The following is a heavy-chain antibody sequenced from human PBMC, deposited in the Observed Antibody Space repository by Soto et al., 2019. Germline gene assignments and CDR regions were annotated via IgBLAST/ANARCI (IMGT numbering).Heavy chain of an antibody. J-gene: IGHJ4*02. D-gene: IGHD2-8*01. V-gene: IGHV4-61*01. CDR1: GGSVSSGSYY. Sequence: QVQLQESGPGLVKPSETLSLTCTVSGGSVSSGSYYWSWIRQPPGKGLEWMGYIYYSGSTDYNPSLKSRVTISVYPSKNQCSLTLSSVTAADTAVYYCARERTLQSVYCVLAVPDYWGRGILVTFSS. CDR2: IYYSGST. CDR3: ARERTLQSVYCVLAVPDY.